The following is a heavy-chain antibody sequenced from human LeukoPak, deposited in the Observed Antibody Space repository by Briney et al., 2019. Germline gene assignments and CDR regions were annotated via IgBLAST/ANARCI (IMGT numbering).Heavy chain of an antibody. Sequence: SETLSLTCAVYGGSFSGYYWSWIRQPPGKGLEWIGEINHSGSTNYNPSLKSRVTISVDTSKNQFSLKLSSVTAADTAVYYCARVGPRLVLLAFDIWGQGTMVTVSS. CDR3: ARVGPRLVLLAFDI. CDR2: INHSGST. J-gene: IGHJ3*02. D-gene: IGHD5-12*01. V-gene: IGHV4-34*01. CDR1: GGSFSGYY.